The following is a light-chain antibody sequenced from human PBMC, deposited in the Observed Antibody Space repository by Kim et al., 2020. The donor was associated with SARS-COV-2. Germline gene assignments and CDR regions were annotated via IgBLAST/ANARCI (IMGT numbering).Light chain of an antibody. CDR3: QQDYNLPYT. V-gene: IGKV3D-7*01. CDR2: GAS. CDR1: QSVSSSY. J-gene: IGKJ2*01. Sequence: PGERVPLSCRASQSVSSSYLTWYQQKPGQAPRLLIYGASTRATGIPARFSGSGSGTDFTLTISSLQPEDFAVYYCQQDYNLPYTFGQGTKLEI.